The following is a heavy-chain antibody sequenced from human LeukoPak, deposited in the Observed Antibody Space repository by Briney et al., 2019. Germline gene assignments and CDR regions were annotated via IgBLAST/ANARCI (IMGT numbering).Heavy chain of an antibody. D-gene: IGHD2/OR15-2a*01. Sequence: PGGSLRLSCAASGFTFSCYAMHWVRQAPGKGLEWVAVISYDGSNKYYADSVKGRFTISRDNSKNTLYLQMNSLRAEDTAVYYCARDTGYTTGWFDYWGQGTLVSVSS. CDR1: GFTFSCYA. J-gene: IGHJ5*01. V-gene: IGHV3-30*04. CDR2: ISYDGSNK. CDR3: ARDTGYTTGWFDY.